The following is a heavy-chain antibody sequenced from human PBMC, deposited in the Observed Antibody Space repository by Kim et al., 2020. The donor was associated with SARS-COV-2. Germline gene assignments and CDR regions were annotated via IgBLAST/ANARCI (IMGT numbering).Heavy chain of an antibody. CDR2: IFPDDSDS. CDR3: ARHVASWAQTRFDY. D-gene: IGHD3-16*01. V-gene: IGHV5-51*01. CDR1: GYSFSTYY. J-gene: IGHJ4*02. Sequence: GESLKISCKASGYSFSTYYIAWVRQMPGKGLEWMGIIFPDDSDSIYSPSSQGQVTISADKSSSTLYLHWSSLKPSDSGMYFCARHVASWAQTRFDYWGQGTLVTVSS.